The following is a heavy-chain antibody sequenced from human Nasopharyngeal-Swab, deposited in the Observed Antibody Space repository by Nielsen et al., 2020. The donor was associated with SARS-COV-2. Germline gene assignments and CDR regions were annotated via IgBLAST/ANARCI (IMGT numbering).Heavy chain of an antibody. J-gene: IGHJ5*02. D-gene: IGHD1-1*01. CDR2: IYHSGTT. CDR1: GGSVRNSNY. CDR3: ARSSSTSATWYFDA. Sequence: SETLSLTCDVSGGSVRNSNYWSWVRQSPGKGLEWIGEIYHSGTTNYNPPLQSRVTISVDKSKNQFSLKLGSVTAADTAVYYCARSSSTSATWYFDAWGPGTLVTVSS. V-gene: IGHV4-4*02.